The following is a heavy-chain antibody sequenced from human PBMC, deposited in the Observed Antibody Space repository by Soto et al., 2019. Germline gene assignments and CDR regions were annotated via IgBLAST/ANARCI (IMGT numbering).Heavy chain of an antibody. D-gene: IGHD3-10*01. Sequence: ASVKVSCKASVYTFTSYYMHWGRQAPGQGLEWMGIINPSGGSTSYAQKFQGRVTMTRDTPTSTVYMELSSLRSEDTAVYYCARDGSYYGSGSPTPQFDYWGQGTLVTVSS. CDR1: VYTFTSYY. CDR2: INPSGGST. J-gene: IGHJ4*02. CDR3: ARDGSYYGSGSPTPQFDY. V-gene: IGHV1-46*01.